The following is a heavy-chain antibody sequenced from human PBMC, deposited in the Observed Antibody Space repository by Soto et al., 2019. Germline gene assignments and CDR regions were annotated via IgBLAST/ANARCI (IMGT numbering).Heavy chain of an antibody. D-gene: IGHD3-3*01. CDR3: ARDQNWSDAA. Sequence: EVQLVESGGGLVQPGGSLRLSCAASGFTFSDHNMIWFRQAPGKGPEWLSYIGSSGSPIYYADFVKGRFTISRDNAKNSLYLQMNSLTDADTAVYYCARDQNWSDAAWGQGTLVTVSS. CDR1: GFTFSDHN. J-gene: IGHJ4*02. CDR2: IGSSGSPI. V-gene: IGHV3-48*02.